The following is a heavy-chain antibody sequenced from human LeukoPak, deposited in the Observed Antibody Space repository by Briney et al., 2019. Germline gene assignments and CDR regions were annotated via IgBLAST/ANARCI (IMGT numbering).Heavy chain of an antibody. CDR3: ARAPLPHIGVVITFDY. CDR1: GYTFTSYY. J-gene: IGHJ4*02. D-gene: IGHD3-22*01. Sequence: GASVKVSCKASGYTFTSYYMHWVRQAPGLGLEWIGIIHPGGGSTSYAQKFQGRLTMTRDTSTSTVYMELSSLRSEGTAVYYCARAPLPHIGVVITFDYWGQGTLVTVSS. V-gene: IGHV1-46*01. CDR2: IHPGGGST.